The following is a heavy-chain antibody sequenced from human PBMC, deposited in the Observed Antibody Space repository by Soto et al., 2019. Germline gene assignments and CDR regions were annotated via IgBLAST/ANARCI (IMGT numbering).Heavy chain of an antibody. CDR2: IYYSGST. D-gene: IGHD1-26*01. V-gene: IGHV4-39*01. CDR3: ARSAGSFVGANAFDI. J-gene: IGHJ3*02. CDR1: GGSISSSSYY. Sequence: SETLSLTCTVSGGSISSSSYYWGWIRQPPGKGLEWIGSIYYSGSTYYNPSLKSRVTISVDTSKNQFSLKLSSVTAADTAVYYCARSAGSFVGANAFDIWGQGTMVTVSS.